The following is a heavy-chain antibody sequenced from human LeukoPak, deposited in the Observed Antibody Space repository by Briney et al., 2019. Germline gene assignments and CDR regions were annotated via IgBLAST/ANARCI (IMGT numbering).Heavy chain of an antibody. J-gene: IGHJ4*02. D-gene: IGHD1-14*01. CDR1: EFTVSSNY. V-gene: IGHV3-53*01. Sequence: PGGSLRLSCAASEFTVSSNYMNWVRQAPGKGLEWVSIIYTGGDTYYADSVKGRFTISRDNSKKTLYLQMNSLRVEDTAVYYCARGRTQYYLDYWGQGTLVTVSS. CDR3: ARGRTQYYLDY. CDR2: IYTGGDT.